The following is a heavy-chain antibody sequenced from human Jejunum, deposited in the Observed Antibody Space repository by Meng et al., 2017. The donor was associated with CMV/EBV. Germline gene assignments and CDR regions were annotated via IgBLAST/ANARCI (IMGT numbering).Heavy chain of an antibody. D-gene: IGHD2-8*01. CDR1: TFY. J-gene: IGHJ5*02. CDR2: VYYTGSA. Sequence: TFYWSWIRQPPGKGLEWIGNVYYTGSANSNPSLKSRVTMSVDTSKNQLSLKLRSLSAADTAVYYCARGRYCANGVCYEDHNYFGPWGQGTLVTVSS. CDR3: ARGRYCANGVCYEDHNYFGP. V-gene: IGHV4-59*01.